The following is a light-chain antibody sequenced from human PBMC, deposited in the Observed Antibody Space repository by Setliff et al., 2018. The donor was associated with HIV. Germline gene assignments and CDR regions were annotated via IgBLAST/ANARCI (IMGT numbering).Light chain of an antibody. CDR3: CSYAGSAYVI. V-gene: IGLV2-23*02. J-gene: IGLJ2*01. CDR2: EVS. CDR1: SSDVGSYNI. Sequence: QSVLAQPASVSGSPGQSITISCTGTSSDVGSYNIVSWYQQHPGRDPKLIIYEVSKRPSGVSNSFSGSKPVNTASLTISGLQADDETDYYCCSYAGSAYVIFGGGTKVTVL.